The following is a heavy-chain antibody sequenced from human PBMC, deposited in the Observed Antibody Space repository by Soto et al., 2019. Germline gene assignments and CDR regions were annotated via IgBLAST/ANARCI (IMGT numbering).Heavy chain of an antibody. CDR3: AREGRSGSYSEYNWFDP. CDR2: IYYSGST. V-gene: IGHV4-31*03. CDR1: GGSISSGGYY. Sequence: SETLSLTCTVSGGSISSGGYYWSWIRQHPGKGLEWIGYIYYSGSTYYNPSLKSRVTISVDTSKNQFSLKLSSVTAADTAVYYCAREGRSGSYSEYNWFDPWGQGTLVTVSS. D-gene: IGHD1-26*01. J-gene: IGHJ5*02.